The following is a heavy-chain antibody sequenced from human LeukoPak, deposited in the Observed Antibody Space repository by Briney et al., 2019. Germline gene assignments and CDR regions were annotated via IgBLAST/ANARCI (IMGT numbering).Heavy chain of an antibody. V-gene: IGHV3-48*02. CDR3: ASNTGSDSSGYGY. CDR2: ISSSSGTI. J-gene: IGHJ4*02. D-gene: IGHD3-22*01. CDR1: GFTFDDYA. Sequence: GGSLRLSCAASGFTFDDYAMHWVRQPPGKGLEWVSYISSSSGTIYYADSVKGRSTISRDNAKNSLYLQMNSLRDEDTAVYYCASNTGSDSSGYGYWGQGTLVTVSS.